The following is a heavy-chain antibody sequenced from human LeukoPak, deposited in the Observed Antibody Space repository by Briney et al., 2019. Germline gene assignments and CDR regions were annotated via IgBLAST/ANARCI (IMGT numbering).Heavy chain of an antibody. Sequence: SPGGSLRLSCAASGFTFSRYSMNWVRQAPGKGLEWVSSISISSNYIYYADSVKGRFTISRDNAKNSLYLQVNSLRAEDTAVYYCARGSRFGVVGRDAFDIWGQGTVVTVSS. CDR2: ISISSNYI. V-gene: IGHV3-21*01. CDR3: ARGSRFGVVGRDAFDI. J-gene: IGHJ3*02. CDR1: GFTFSRYS. D-gene: IGHD3-3*01.